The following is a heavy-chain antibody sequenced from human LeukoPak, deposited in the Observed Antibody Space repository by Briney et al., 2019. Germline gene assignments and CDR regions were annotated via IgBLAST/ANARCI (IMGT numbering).Heavy chain of an antibody. V-gene: IGHV4-4*07. CDR1: GFTFGNYG. Sequence: PGGSLRLSCAASGFTFGNYGMSWIRQPAGKGLEWIGRIYTSGSTNYNPSLKSRVTMSVDTSKNQFSLKLSSVTAADTAVYYCARGRRFGESYYFDYWGQGTLVTVSS. J-gene: IGHJ4*02. D-gene: IGHD3-10*01. CDR2: IYTSGST. CDR3: ARGRRFGESYYFDY.